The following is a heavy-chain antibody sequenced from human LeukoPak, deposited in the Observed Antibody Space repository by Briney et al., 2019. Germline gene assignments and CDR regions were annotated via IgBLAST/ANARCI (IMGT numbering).Heavy chain of an antibody. CDR3: AAVEEALDY. CDR1: GGTFSSYA. J-gene: IGHJ4*02. CDR2: INPNSGGT. V-gene: IGHV1-2*02. D-gene: IGHD4-23*01. Sequence: ASVKVSCKASGGTFSSYAISWVRQAPGQGLEWMGWINPNSGGTNYAQKFQGRVTMTRDTSISTAYMELSRLRSDDTAVYYCAAVEEALDYWGQGTLVTVSS.